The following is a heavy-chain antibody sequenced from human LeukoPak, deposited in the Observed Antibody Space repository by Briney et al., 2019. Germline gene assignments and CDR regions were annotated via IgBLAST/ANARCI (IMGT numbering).Heavy chain of an antibody. J-gene: IGHJ4*02. CDR1: GFTFSDYA. CDR2: ISISGGGT. D-gene: IGHD1-26*01. V-gene: IGHV3-23*01. Sequence: GGSLGLSCAASGFTFSDYAMSWVRQAPGKGLEWVSSISISGGGTYYAESVKGRFTISRDNSKNTLYLQMNSLRAEDTAVYYCAKGGPVSGNYYFFDYWGQGTLVTVSS. CDR3: AKGGPVSGNYYFFDY.